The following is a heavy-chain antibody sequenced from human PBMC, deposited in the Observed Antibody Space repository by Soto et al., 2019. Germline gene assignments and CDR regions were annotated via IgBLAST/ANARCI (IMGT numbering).Heavy chain of an antibody. CDR1: GFTFSSYS. Sequence: EVQLVESGGGLVKPGGSLRLSCAASGFTFSSYSMNWVRQAPGKGLEWVSSISSSSSYIYYADSVKGRVTISRDNAKNSLYLQMNSLRAEDTAVYYCAPYNYDFWSGFSYNWFDPWGQGTLVTVSS. CDR3: APYNYDFWSGFSYNWFDP. V-gene: IGHV3-21*01. CDR2: ISSSSSYI. D-gene: IGHD3-3*01. J-gene: IGHJ5*02.